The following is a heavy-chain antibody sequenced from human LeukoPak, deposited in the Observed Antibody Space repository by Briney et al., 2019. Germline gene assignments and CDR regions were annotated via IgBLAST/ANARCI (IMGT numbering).Heavy chain of an antibody. CDR2: IIPIFGTA. CDR3: ARGHDVCISTSCPLNWFDP. Sequence: SVKVSCKASGGTFSSYAISWVPQAPGQGLEWMGVIIPIFGTANYAQKFQGRVTITADESTSTAYMELSSLRSEDSAVYYCARGHDVCISTSCPLNWFDPWGEGTLVTVSS. CDR1: GGTFSSYA. V-gene: IGHV1-69*13. J-gene: IGHJ5*02. D-gene: IGHD2-2*01.